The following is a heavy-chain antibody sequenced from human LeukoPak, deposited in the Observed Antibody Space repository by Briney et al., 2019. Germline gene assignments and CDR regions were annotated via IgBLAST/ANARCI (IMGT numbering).Heavy chain of an antibody. J-gene: IGHJ4*02. Sequence: SETLSLTCTVSGGSIGSYYWSWIRQPPGKGLEWIGYNSYSGSTNYNPALKSRVTISVDTSKDQFSLKLSSVTAADTAVYYCARDWDSSGYYDYWGQGTLVTVSS. D-gene: IGHD3-22*01. CDR3: ARDWDSSGYYDY. CDR2: NSYSGST. V-gene: IGHV4-59*12. CDR1: GGSIGSYY.